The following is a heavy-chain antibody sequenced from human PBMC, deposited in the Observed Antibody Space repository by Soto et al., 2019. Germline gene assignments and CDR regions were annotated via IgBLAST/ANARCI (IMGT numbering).Heavy chain of an antibody. CDR3: AKGGYYDISGYYFGY. V-gene: IGHV3-23*01. CDR1: GFTFSTYA. CDR2: ITGSGVST. D-gene: IGHD3-22*01. Sequence: GGSLRLSCAASGFTFSTYAMSWVRQAPGKGLEWVSAITGSGVSTYYADSVKGRFTISRDNSKNTLFLETNSLRAEDTAIYYCAKGGYYDISGYYFGYWGQGTLVTVSS. J-gene: IGHJ4*02.